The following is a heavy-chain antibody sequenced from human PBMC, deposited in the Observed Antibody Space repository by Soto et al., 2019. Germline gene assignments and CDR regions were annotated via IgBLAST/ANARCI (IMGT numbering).Heavy chain of an antibody. V-gene: IGHV1-18*04. Sequence: DSVKVSCKASGYTFNRYGISWVRQAPGQGLEWMGWISAYNGNTNYAQKLQGRVTMTTDTSTSTAYMELRSLRSDDTAVYYCERAIVGASFDYWGQGPRVSVYS. CDR2: ISAYNGNT. D-gene: IGHD1-26*01. J-gene: IGHJ4*02. CDR3: ERAIVGASFDY. CDR1: GYTFNRYG.